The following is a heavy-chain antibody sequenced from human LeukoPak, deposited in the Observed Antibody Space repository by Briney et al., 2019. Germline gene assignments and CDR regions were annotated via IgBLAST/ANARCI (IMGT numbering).Heavy chain of an antibody. V-gene: IGHV1-2*02. D-gene: IGHD1-26*01. CDR3: ARLLGAPH. J-gene: IGHJ4*02. CDR1: GYTFTDHY. CDR2: INPNSGGT. Sequence: APVKVSCKASGYTFTDHYMHWVRQAPGQGLEWMGWINPNSGGTNYARNFQGRVTMTRDTSITTAYMELSSLRSDDTAVYYCARLLGAPHWGQGALVTVSS.